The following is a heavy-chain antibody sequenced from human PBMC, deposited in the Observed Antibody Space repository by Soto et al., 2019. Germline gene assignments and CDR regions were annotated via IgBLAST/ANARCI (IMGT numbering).Heavy chain of an antibody. V-gene: IGHV1-24*01. CDR1: GYTLTELS. D-gene: IGHD1-26*01. Sequence: ASVKVSCKVSGYTLTELSMHWVRQAPGKGLEWMAAFDPEDVETSYAQKFQGRVTMTEDTSTDTAYMEVSGLRSEDTAVYYCATALSRVGATFGPWGQGTLVTVSS. CDR3: ATALSRVGATFGP. CDR2: FDPEDVET. J-gene: IGHJ5*02.